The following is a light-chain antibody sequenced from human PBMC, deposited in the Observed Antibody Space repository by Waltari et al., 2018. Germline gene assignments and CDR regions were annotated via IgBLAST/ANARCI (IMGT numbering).Light chain of an antibody. CDR2: GAS. CDR3: QQYGSSPLT. Sequence: EIVLTQSPGTPSLSPGERATLSCRASQSVRSSYLAWYQQKPGQAPRLLIYGASSRATDIPDRFSGSGSGTDFTLTISRLEPEDFAVYYCQQYGSSPLTFGGGTKVEIK. J-gene: IGKJ4*01. V-gene: IGKV3-20*01. CDR1: QSVRSSY.